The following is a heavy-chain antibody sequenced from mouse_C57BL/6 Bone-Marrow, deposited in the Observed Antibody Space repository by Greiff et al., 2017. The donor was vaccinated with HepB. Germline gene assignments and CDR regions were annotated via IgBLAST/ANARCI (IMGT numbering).Heavy chain of an antibody. CDR1: GFTFSDYY. D-gene: IGHD2-4*01. CDR3: ARRDYPYAMDY. Sequence: EVKLMESGGGLVQPGGSLKLSCAASGFTFSDYYMYWVRQTPEKRLEWVAYISNGGGSTYYPDTVKGRFTISRDNAKNTLYLQMRRLKSEDTAMYYCARRDYPYAMDYWGQGTSVTVSS. V-gene: IGHV5-12*01. CDR2: ISNGGGST. J-gene: IGHJ4*01.